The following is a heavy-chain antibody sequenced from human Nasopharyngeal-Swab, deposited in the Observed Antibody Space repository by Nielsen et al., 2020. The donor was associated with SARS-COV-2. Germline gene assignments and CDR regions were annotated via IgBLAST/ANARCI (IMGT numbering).Heavy chain of an antibody. Sequence: SETLSLTCAVYGGSFSGYSWSWIRQPPGKGLEWIGYIYHSGSTYYNPSLKSRVTISVDTSKNQFPLKLSSVTAADTAVYYCARGSPSGYYPDYWGQGTLVTVSS. D-gene: IGHD3-22*01. CDR2: IYHSGST. J-gene: IGHJ4*02. CDR1: GGSFSGYS. V-gene: IGHV4-34*01. CDR3: ARGSPSGYYPDY.